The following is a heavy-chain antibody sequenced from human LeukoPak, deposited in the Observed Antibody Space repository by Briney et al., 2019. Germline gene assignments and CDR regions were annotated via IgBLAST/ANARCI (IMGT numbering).Heavy chain of an antibody. CDR2: MKYDGSEK. CDR3: ARDIEAAGLFLDY. CDR1: GFTFSSYW. J-gene: IGHJ4*02. D-gene: IGHD6-13*01. V-gene: IGHV3-7*01. Sequence: PGGSLRLSCAASGFTFSSYWMAWVRQAPGKGLEWVANMKYDGSEKYYVDSVKGRFTISRDNAKSSLYLQMNSLRAKDTAVYYCARDIEAAGLFLDYWGQGTLVTVSS.